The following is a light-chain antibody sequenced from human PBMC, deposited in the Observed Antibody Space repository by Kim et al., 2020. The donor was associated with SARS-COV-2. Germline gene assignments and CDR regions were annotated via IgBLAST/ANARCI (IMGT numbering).Light chain of an antibody. V-gene: IGLV3-1*01. J-gene: IGLJ1*01. Sequence: SYELTQPPSVSVSPGQTASITCSGDNLGDKYACWYQQKPGQSPVLVIYQDSKRPSGIPERFSGSNSGNTATLTISGTQAMDEADYYCQAWASSTGVFGTGTKVTVL. CDR2: QDS. CDR3: QAWASSTGV. CDR1: NLGDKY.